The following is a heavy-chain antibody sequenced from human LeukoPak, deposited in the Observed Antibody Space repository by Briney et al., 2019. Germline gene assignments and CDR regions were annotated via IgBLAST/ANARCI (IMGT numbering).Heavy chain of an antibody. D-gene: IGHD2-2*02. J-gene: IGHJ3*02. Sequence: SETLSLTCTVSGGSISSGGYYWSWIRQPPGKGLEWIGYIYHSGSTYYNPSLKSRVTISVDRSKNQFSLKLSSVTAADTAVYYCARVPIVVVPAAITRDAFDIWGQGTMVTVSS. CDR3: ARVPIVVVPAAITRDAFDI. CDR1: GGSISSGGYY. CDR2: IYHSGST. V-gene: IGHV4-30-2*01.